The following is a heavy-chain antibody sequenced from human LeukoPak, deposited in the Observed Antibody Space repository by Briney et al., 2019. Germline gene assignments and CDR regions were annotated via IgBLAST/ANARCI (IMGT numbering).Heavy chain of an antibody. CDR3: ARDDTAVAGTELDY. V-gene: IGHV3-21*01. D-gene: IGHD6-19*01. Sequence: GGSLRLSCAASGFTFSSYSMNWVRQAPGKGLEWVSYISSRSTNIYYTDSVKGRFTISRDNAKNSLYLQMNSLRAEDTAVYYCARDDTAVAGTELDYWGQGTLVTVSS. J-gene: IGHJ4*02. CDR2: ISSRSTNI. CDR1: GFTFSSYS.